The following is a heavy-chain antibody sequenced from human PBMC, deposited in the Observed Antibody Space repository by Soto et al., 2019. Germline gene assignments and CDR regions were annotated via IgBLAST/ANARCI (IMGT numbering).Heavy chain of an antibody. Sequence: PGGSLRLSCAASGFTFSSYGMHWVRQAPGKGLEWVAVISYAVSNKYYADSVKGRFTISRDNSKNTLYLQMNSLRAEDTAVYYCAKGAYYDFWSGYSGVGYYYYMDVWGKGTTVTVSS. CDR1: GFTFSSYG. V-gene: IGHV3-30*18. CDR2: ISYAVSNK. CDR3: AKGAYYDFWSGYSGVGYYYYMDV. D-gene: IGHD3-3*01. J-gene: IGHJ6*03.